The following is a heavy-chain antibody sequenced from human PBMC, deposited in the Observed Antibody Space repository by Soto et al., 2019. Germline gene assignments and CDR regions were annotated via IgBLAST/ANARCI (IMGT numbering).Heavy chain of an antibody. J-gene: IGHJ3*02. D-gene: IGHD2-8*01. CDR2: IYTSGST. Sequence: SETLSLTCTVSGGSISSYYWIWIRQPAGKGLEWIGRIYTSGSTNYNPSLKSRVTMSVDTSKNQFSLKLSSVTAADTAVYYCAKSDIVLMVYADDAFDIWGQGTMVTVSS. CDR1: GGSISSYY. V-gene: IGHV4-4*07. CDR3: AKSDIVLMVYADDAFDI.